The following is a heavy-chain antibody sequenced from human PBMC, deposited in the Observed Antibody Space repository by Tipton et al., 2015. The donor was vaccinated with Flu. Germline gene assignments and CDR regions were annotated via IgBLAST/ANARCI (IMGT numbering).Heavy chain of an antibody. D-gene: IGHD6-13*01. CDR2: IYTSGST. CDR1: GDSISTGSLY. Sequence: TLSLTCNVSGDSISTGSLYWSWIRQPAGKGLEWIGRIYTSGSTNYNPSLKSRVTISLDTSKNQFSLKLSSVTAADTAVYYCARYTSSWDPPRDWGQGTLVTVSS. CDR3: ARYTSSWDPPRD. V-gene: IGHV4-61*02. J-gene: IGHJ1*01.